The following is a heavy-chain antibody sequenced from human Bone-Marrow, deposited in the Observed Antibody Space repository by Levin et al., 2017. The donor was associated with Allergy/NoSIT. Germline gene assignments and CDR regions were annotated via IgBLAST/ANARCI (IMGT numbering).Heavy chain of an antibody. CDR3: ARSRVQGTWDALDI. Sequence: GGSLRLSCAASGFTFSSYWMYWVRQAPGKGLVYVSRINSDGSDRHDADSVKGRFTISRDNAKNTLYVEMNSLRVEDTAVYYCARSRVQGTWDALDIWGQGIMVTVSS. CDR2: INSDGSDR. CDR1: GFTFSSYW. V-gene: IGHV3-74*01. D-gene: IGHD2-2*01. J-gene: IGHJ3*02.